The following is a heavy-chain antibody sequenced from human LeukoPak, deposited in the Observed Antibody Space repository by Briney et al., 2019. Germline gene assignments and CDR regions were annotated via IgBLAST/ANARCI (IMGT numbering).Heavy chain of an antibody. CDR2: ISAYNGNT. V-gene: IGHV1-18*01. CDR3: ARRGRGSGRHAFDI. J-gene: IGHJ3*02. CDR1: GYTFTSYG. D-gene: IGHD3-10*01. Sequence: GASVTVSFKASGYTFTSYGISWVRQAPGQGLEWMGWISAYNGNTNYAQKLQGRVTMTTDTSTSTAYMELRSLRSDDTAVYYCARRGRGSGRHAFDIWGQGTMVTVSS.